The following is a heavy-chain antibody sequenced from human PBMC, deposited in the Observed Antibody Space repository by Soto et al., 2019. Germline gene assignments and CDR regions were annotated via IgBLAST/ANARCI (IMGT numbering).Heavy chain of an antibody. J-gene: IGHJ4*02. Sequence: QVQLQESGPGLVQPSQTLSLTCAVSGDTLSSSGVAWNWIRQSPSRGLEWLGRTYYTSQWYNDYATSVQSRININPDTSQNQFSLQLNSVTPDDTAVYYCPRGRVSAFYYWGQGTLVTVSS. CDR2: TYYTSQWYN. CDR3: PRGRVSAFYY. V-gene: IGHV6-1*01. D-gene: IGHD4-4*01. CDR1: GDTLSSSGVA.